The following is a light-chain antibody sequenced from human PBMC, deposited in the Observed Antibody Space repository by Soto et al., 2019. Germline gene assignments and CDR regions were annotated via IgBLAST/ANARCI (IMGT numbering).Light chain of an antibody. V-gene: IGLV2-14*01. Sequence: QSVLTQPASVSGSPGQSITISCTGTSSDVGGYNYVSWYQQHPSKAPKFMIYDVSNRPSGVSNRFSGSKSGNTASLTISGLQAEDEADYYCCSYTTSNTRQIVFGTGTKSPS. J-gene: IGLJ1*01. CDR3: CSYTTSNTRQIV. CDR2: DVS. CDR1: SSDVGGYNY.